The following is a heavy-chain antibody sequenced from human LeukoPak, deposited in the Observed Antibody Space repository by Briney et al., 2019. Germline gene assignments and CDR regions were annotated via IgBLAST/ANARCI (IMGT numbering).Heavy chain of an antibody. Sequence: GESLKISCKGSGYSFTSYWIGWVRQLPGKGLEWMGIIYPGDSDTRYSPSFQGQVTISADKSISTAYLQWSSLKASDTAMYYCARLVRTYQLERLGFDYWGQGTLVTVSS. J-gene: IGHJ4*02. D-gene: IGHD1-1*01. CDR1: GYSFTSYW. V-gene: IGHV5-51*01. CDR3: ARLVRTYQLERLGFDY. CDR2: IYPGDSDT.